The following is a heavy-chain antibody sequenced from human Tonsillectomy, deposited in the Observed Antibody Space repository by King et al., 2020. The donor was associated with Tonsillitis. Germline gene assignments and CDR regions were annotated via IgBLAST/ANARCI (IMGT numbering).Heavy chain of an antibody. J-gene: IGHJ3*01. CDR1: GYTFTSYG. Sequence: VQLVQSGAEVKKPGASVKVSCKASGYTFTSYGISWVRQAPGQGLEWMGWISGYNGNTDYIQKLQGRVTMTTDTSTTTAYMELRSLRSDDTAVYYCARGSNYDSSGYYDVSFDLWGQGTMVTVSS. D-gene: IGHD3-22*01. V-gene: IGHV1-18*01. CDR2: ISGYNGNT. CDR3: ARGSNYDSSGYYDVSFDL.